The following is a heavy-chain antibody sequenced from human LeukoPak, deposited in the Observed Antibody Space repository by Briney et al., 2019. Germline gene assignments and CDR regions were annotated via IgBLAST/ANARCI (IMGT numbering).Heavy chain of an antibody. D-gene: IGHD2-21*02. J-gene: IGHJ6*03. Sequence: GGSLRLSCEASGFTFSTSWMYWVRQAPGKGLEWVSRINGDGSDPSYADFVKGRFTISRDNSKNTLYLQMNSLRAEDTAVYYCAKGRGDSYYYYMDVWGKGTTVTVSS. CDR2: INGDGSDP. CDR1: GFTFSTSW. V-gene: IGHV3-74*01. CDR3: AKGRGDSYYYYMDV.